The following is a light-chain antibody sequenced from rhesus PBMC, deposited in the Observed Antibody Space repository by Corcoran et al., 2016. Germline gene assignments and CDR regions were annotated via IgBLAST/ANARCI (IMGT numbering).Light chain of an antibody. CDR2: YAN. J-gene: IGKJ3*01. Sequence: DIQMTQSPSSLSASVGDRVTITCRASQGISRYLNWYQQKPGKAPKLLIYYANSMASGVPSMFSGSGAGTDYTLTINSLQPEDFATYYCQQGYSSPFTFGPGTKLDIK. CDR3: QQGYSSPFT. CDR1: QGISRY. V-gene: IGKV1-32*04.